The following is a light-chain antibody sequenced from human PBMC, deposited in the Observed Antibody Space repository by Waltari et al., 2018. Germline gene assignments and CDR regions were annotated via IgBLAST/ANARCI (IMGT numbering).Light chain of an antibody. CDR2: GVF. J-gene: IGKJ4*01. V-gene: IGKV3-15*01. CDR3: QQYNNWPLS. Sequence: EIVMTQSPATLSVSPGERATLSCRPSQNINNNLAWYQQRPGQAPRLLIYGVFVRATGIPVRFSGSGSGTEFTLTISSLQSEDSAVYYCQQYNNWPLSFGGGTNLEIK. CDR1: QNINNN.